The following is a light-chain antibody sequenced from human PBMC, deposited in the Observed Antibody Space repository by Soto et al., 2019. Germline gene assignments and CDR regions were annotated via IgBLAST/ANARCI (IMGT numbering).Light chain of an antibody. Sequence: EIVLTQSPGTLSLSPGERATLSCRASQSITNNYLAWYQQKPGRAHRLLFYGASSRATGIPDRFSGSGSGTDFTLTISSLEPEDFAVYYCQQRSNWPPITFGQGTRLEIK. CDR2: GAS. J-gene: IGKJ5*01. CDR1: QSITNNY. CDR3: QQRSNWPPIT. V-gene: IGKV3D-20*02.